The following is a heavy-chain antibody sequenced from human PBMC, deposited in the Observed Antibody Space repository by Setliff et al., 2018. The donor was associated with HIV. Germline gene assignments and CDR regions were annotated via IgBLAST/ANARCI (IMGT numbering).Heavy chain of an antibody. J-gene: IGHJ4*02. Sequence: GGSLRLSCAASGFTFRNYEMNWVRQAPGKGLEWVSHISSSGGTINYADSVRGRFNISRDNAENSLYLQMNSLRVEDTAIYYCAKDPYSGTFTLYYFDYWGQGTLVTAPQ. D-gene: IGHD1-26*01. V-gene: IGHV3-48*03. CDR3: AKDPYSGTFTLYYFDY. CDR2: ISSSGGTI. CDR1: GFTFRNYE.